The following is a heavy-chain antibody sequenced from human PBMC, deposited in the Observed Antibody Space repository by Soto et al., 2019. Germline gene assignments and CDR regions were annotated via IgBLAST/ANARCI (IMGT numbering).Heavy chain of an antibody. Sequence: SETLSLTCTVSGGSISSYYWSWIRQPPGKGLEWIGYIYYSGSTNYNPSLKSRVTISVDTSKNQLSLKLSSVTAADTAVYYCARVGGPDAFDIWGQGTMVTVSS. CDR3: ARVGGPDAFDI. CDR2: IYYSGST. CDR1: GGSISSYY. D-gene: IGHD3-16*01. J-gene: IGHJ3*02. V-gene: IGHV4-59*01.